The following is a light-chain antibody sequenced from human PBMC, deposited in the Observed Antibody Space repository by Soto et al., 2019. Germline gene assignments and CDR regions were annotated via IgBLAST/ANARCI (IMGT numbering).Light chain of an antibody. CDR1: SSDVGSYNL. V-gene: IGLV2-23*03. Sequence: QSALTQPASVSGSPGQSITISRTGTSSDVGSYNLVSWYQQHPGKAPKLMIYEGSKRPSGVSNRFSGSKSGNTASLTISGLQAEDEADYYCCSYASSSTFWVFGGGTKLTVL. CDR3: CSYASSSTFWV. J-gene: IGLJ3*02. CDR2: EGS.